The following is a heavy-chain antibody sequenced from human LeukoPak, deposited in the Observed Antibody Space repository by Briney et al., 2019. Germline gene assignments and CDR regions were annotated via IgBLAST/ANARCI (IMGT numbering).Heavy chain of an antibody. Sequence: PGGSLRLSCAASGFTVSSYAVGWVRQAPGKGLEWVSAIGGGGTLYYADSVKGRFSISRDISKNTLLLQMNSLRAEDTAVYYCARRRYDWGGDFANWGRGNLVTVSS. CDR2: IGGGGTL. V-gene: IGHV3-23*01. CDR3: ARRRYDWGGDFAN. CDR1: GFTVSSYA. D-gene: IGHD3-16*01. J-gene: IGHJ4*02.